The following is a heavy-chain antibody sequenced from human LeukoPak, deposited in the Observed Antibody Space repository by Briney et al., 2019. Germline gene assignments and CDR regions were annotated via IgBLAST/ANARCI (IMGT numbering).Heavy chain of an antibody. CDR2: IWYDGTNE. CDR1: GFTFSTYG. CDR3: ARDYGSGRGVEISYYHYGMDV. D-gene: IGHD3-10*01. V-gene: IGHV3-33*01. Sequence: GRSLTLSRAASGFTFSTYGMHWVRQAPGKGLEWVAVIWYDGTNEYYADSVKGRFTISRDNSKNTLYLQMNSLRAEDTALYFCARDYGSGRGVEISYYHYGMDVWGQGTTVTVSS. J-gene: IGHJ6*02.